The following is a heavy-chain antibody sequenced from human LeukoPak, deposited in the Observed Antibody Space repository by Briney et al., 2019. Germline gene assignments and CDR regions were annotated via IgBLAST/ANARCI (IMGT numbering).Heavy chain of an antibody. CDR3: AKDRSFGVVGYFDY. V-gene: IGHV3-23*01. Sequence: GGSLRLSCAASGFTFSSYAMSWVRQAPGKGLEWVSAISGSGGSTYYADSVKGRFTISRDNSKSTLYLQMNSLRAEDTAVYYCAKDRSFGVVGYFDYWGQGTLVTVSS. CDR2: ISGSGGST. J-gene: IGHJ4*02. D-gene: IGHD3-3*01. CDR1: GFTFSSYA.